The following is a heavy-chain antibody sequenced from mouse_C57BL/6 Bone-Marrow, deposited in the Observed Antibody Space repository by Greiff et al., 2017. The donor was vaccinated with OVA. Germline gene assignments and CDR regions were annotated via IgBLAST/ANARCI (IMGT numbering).Heavy chain of an antibody. CDR3: ARDLYGSSYGRDFDV. V-gene: IGHV1-64*01. Sequence: QVQLQQPGAELVKPGASVKLSCKASGYTFTSYWMHWVKQRPGQGLEWIGMIHPNSGSTNYNEKFKSKATLTVDKSSSTAYMQLSSLTSEDSAVYCCARDLYGSSYGRDFDVWGTGTTVTVSS. D-gene: IGHD1-1*01. CDR2: IHPNSGST. J-gene: IGHJ1*03. CDR1: GYTFTSYW.